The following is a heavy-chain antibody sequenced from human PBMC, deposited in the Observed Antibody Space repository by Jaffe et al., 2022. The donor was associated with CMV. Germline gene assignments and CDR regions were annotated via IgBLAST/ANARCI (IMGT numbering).Heavy chain of an antibody. CDR2: IKQDGSEK. J-gene: IGHJ4*02. CDR3: ARLHIVVVTASFDY. CDR1: GFTFSSYW. D-gene: IGHD2-21*02. V-gene: IGHV3-7*01. Sequence: EVQLVESGGGLVQPGGSLRLSCAASGFTFSSYWMSWVRQAPGKGLEWVANIKQDGSEKYYVDSVKGRFTISRDNAKNSLYLQMNSLRAEDTAVYYCARLHIVVVTASFDYWGQGTLVTVSS.